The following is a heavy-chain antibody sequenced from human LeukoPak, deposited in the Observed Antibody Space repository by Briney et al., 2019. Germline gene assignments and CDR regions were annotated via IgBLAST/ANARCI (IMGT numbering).Heavy chain of an antibody. D-gene: IGHD3-16*01. CDR3: AEEGGDY. V-gene: IGHV4-39*01. CDR2: IYYSGST. CDR1: GGSISSSSYY. Sequence: KPSETLSLTCTVSGGSISSSSYYWGWIRQPPGKGLEWIGSIYYSGSTYYNPSLKSRVTISVAQSKNQSSLKLNHVTAADTAVYYRAEEGGDYWGQGTLVTVSS. J-gene: IGHJ4*02.